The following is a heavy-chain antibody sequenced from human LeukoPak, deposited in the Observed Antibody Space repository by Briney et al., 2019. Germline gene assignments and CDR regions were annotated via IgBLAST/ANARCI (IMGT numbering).Heavy chain of an antibody. Sequence: SETLSLTCTVSGGSISSYYWSWIRQPPGKGLEWIGYIYYSGSTNYNPSLKSRVTISVDTSKNQFSLKLSSVTAADTAVYYCARKMTTVTRGDYYYYMDVWGKGTTVTVSS. CDR1: GGSISSYY. CDR3: ARKMTTVTRGDYYYYMDV. V-gene: IGHV4-59*01. CDR2: IYYSGST. D-gene: IGHD4-17*01. J-gene: IGHJ6*03.